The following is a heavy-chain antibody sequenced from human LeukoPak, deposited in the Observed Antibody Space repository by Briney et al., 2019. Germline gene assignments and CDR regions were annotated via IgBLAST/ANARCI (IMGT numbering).Heavy chain of an antibody. V-gene: IGHV1-46*04. CDR1: GYTFTSYY. CDR2: INPSGGST. Sequence: ASVKVSCKASGYTFTSYYMHWVRQAPGQGLEWMGIINPSGGSTSYAQKLQGRVTMTRDTSTSTVYMELSSLRSEDTAVYYRARDLFSQYYDFWSGYNPFGYWGQGTLVTVSS. D-gene: IGHD3-3*01. J-gene: IGHJ4*02. CDR3: ARDLFSQYYDFWSGYNPFGY.